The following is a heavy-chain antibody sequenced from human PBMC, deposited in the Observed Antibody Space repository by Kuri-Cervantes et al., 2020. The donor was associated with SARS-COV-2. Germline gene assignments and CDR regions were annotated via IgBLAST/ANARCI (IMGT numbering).Heavy chain of an antibody. J-gene: IGHJ4*02. Sequence: GESLKISCAASGFTFSSYAMSWVRQAPGKGLEWVAVILYHGVDSYYADSVKGRFTISRDNSKNTVYLQMNSLRPEDTAVYYCTRAQTSFDSWGQGTLVTVSS. CDR3: TRAQTSFDS. V-gene: IGHV3-30-3*01. CDR2: ILYHGVDS. CDR1: GFTFSSYA.